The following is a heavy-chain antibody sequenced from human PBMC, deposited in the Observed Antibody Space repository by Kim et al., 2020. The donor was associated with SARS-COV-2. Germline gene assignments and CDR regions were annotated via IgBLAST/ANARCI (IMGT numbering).Heavy chain of an antibody. J-gene: IGHJ4*02. CDR3: ARHFRGTSMRFLGLHQFDY. D-gene: IGHD2-2*01. CDR2: VYYTGAT. Sequence: SETLSLTCTVSGGSISSSAYYWGWIRQPPGKGLEWIGSVYYTGATYYNPSLKSRVTISVDTSKNQFSLKLSCVTAADTAVYYCARHFRGTSMRFLGLHQFDYWGQGTLVTVSS. CDR1: GGSISSSAYY. V-gene: IGHV4-39*01.